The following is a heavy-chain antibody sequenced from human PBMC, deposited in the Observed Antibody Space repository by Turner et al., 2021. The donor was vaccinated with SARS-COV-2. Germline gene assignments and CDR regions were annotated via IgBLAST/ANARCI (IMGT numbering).Heavy chain of an antibody. J-gene: IGHJ5*02. V-gene: IGHV1-2*04. CDR1: GYTLTGYY. CDR2: INPNSGGT. D-gene: IGHD5-18*01. CDR3: AREDRGYSYGYGRFDP. Sequence: QVQLVQSGAEVKRPGASVKVSCKASGYTLTGYYMHWVRQAPGQGLEWMGWINPNSGGTNYAQKFQGWVTMTRDTPISTAYMELSRLRSDDTAVYYCAREDRGYSYGYGRFDPWGQGTLVTVSS.